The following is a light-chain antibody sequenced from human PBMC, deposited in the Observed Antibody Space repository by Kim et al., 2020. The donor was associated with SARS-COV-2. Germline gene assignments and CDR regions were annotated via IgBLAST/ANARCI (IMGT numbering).Light chain of an antibody. J-gene: IGKJ1*01. CDR1: QSVLYSSNNKNY. V-gene: IGKV4-1*01. CDR3: QQYSSTSLT. Sequence: ATINCKSSQSVLYSSNNKNYLAWSQQKPGQPPKLLIYWASTRESGVPDRFSGSGSGTDFTLTISSLQAEDVAVYYCQQYSSTSLTFGQGTKGDIK. CDR2: WAS.